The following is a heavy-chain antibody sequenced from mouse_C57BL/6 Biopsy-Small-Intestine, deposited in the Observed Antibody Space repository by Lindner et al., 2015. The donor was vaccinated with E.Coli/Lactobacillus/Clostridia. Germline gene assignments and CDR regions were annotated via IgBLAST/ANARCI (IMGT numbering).Heavy chain of an antibody. CDR3: ARHDGSDYFVY. Sequence: VQLQESGAELVKPGASVKLSCKASGYTFTEYTIHWVKQRSGQGLEWIGWFYPRSDSMRYDEKFKDKATLTADKSFSTVYMELRRLTSEDSAVYFCARHDGSDYFVYWGQGTLVTVSA. D-gene: IGHD2-13*01. J-gene: IGHJ3*01. V-gene: IGHV1-62-2*01. CDR1: GYTFTEYT. CDR2: FYPRSDSM.